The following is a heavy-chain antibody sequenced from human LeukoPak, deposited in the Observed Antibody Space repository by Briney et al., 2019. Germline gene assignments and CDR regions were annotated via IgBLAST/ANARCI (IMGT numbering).Heavy chain of an antibody. CDR2: ISNIGGTT. CDR3: AKGYSSSSLGFYYFDY. CDR1: GFTFNSYA. Sequence: PGGSLRLSCSASGFTFNSYAMHWVRQAPGKGLDYVSAISNIGGTTYYADSVKDRFIISRDNSKNTLYLQMSSLRAEDTAVYYCAKGYSSSSLGFYYFDYWGQGTLVTVSS. J-gene: IGHJ4*02. D-gene: IGHD6-6*01. V-gene: IGHV3-64D*09.